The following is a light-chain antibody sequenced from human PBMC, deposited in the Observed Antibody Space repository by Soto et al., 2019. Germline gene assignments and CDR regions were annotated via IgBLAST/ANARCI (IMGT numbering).Light chain of an antibody. CDR1: RSDVGSYNF. Sequence: QSALTQPASVSGSPGQSITISCTGTRSDVGSYNFVSWYQQHPGEAPKLMIYEGSKRPSGVSNRFSGSKSGNTASLTISGLQAEDEADYYCCSYAGSSTYVFGTGTKLTVL. V-gene: IGLV2-23*01. CDR2: EGS. J-gene: IGLJ1*01. CDR3: CSYAGSSTYV.